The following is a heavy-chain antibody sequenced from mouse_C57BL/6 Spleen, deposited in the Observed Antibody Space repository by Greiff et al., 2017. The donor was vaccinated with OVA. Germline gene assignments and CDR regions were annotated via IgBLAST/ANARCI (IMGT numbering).Heavy chain of an antibody. D-gene: IGHD2-4*01. V-gene: IGHV1-64*01. CDR2: IHPNSGST. CDR3: ARSYYDYEEDY. J-gene: IGHJ4*01. Sequence: QVQLKQPGAELVRPGASVKLSCKASGYTFTSYGMRWVKQRPGQGLEWIGMIHPNSGSTNYNEKFKSKATLTVDKSSSTAYMQHSSLTSEDSAVYYCARSYYDYEEDYWGQVTSVTVSS. CDR1: GYTFTSYG.